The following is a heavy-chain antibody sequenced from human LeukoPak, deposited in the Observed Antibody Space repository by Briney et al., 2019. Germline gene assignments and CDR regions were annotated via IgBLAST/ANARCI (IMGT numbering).Heavy chain of an antibody. V-gene: IGHV3-53*01. CDR3: ARLIAATGRLYFDY. CDR1: GFTVSSSY. J-gene: IGHJ4*02. Sequence: PGGSLRLSCAASGFTVSSSYMSCVRHAPGKGLEYVSVIYSGGNTYYAGSVKGRFTISRDNSKNTVYLQMNSLRAEDTAVYYCARLIAATGRLYFDYWGQGTLVTVSS. CDR2: IYSGGNT. D-gene: IGHD6-13*01.